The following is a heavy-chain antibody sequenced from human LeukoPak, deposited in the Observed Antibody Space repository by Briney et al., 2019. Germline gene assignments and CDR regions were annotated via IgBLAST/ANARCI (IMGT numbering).Heavy chain of an antibody. J-gene: IGHJ6*03. D-gene: IGHD2-21*01. V-gene: IGHV3-7*03. Sequence: GGSLRLSCATPGFNFSSYWMSWVRQAPGKGLEWVANIKQDGSEKYYVDSVKGRFTISRDNAKNSLYLQMNSLRAEDTAVYYCARGRTPYCGGDCYSYYYYIDVWGKGTTVTVSS. CDR3: ARGRTPYCGGDCYSYYYYIDV. CDR2: IKQDGSEK. CDR1: GFNFSSYW.